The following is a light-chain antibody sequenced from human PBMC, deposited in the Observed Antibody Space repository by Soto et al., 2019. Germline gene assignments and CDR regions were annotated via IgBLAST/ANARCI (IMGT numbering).Light chain of an antibody. J-gene: IGLJ2*01. Sequence: QSVLTQPPSVSAAPGQKVTISCSGSSANIGSNYVSWYQQVPGTAPKLLIYDNDVRPSGIPDRFSGSKSGTSATLGITGLQTGDEADYYCATWDSSLSAEVFGGGTKLTVL. CDR1: SANIGSNY. CDR2: DND. V-gene: IGLV1-51*01. CDR3: ATWDSSLSAEV.